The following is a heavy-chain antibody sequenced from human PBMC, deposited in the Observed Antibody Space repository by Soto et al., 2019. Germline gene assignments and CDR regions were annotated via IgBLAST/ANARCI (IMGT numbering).Heavy chain of an antibody. J-gene: IGHJ1*01. CDR2: ISGNGDDT. Sequence: HPGGSLRLAGGPSGVTFSSYTMMWVGQAPGKGLEWVSGISGNGDDTYYADSVKGRFTICRDNAKNTMFLQMPSLRAEATAVYYCAKDACRVSSRCATAWGKGTLVTVSS. V-gene: IGHV3-23*01. CDR1: GVTFSSYT. CDR3: AKDACRVSSRCATA. D-gene: IGHD3-10*01.